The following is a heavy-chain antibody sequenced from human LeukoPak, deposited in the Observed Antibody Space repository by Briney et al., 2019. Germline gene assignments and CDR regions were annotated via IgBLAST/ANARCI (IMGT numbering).Heavy chain of an antibody. V-gene: IGHV1-46*01. Sequence: ASVKVSCKASGYTLTSYYMHWVRQAPGQGLEWMGIINPSGGSTSYAQKFQGRVTMTRDTSTSTVYMELSSLRSEHTAVYYCARTTYYYDSSGYYPYYFDYWGQGTLVIVSS. CDR2: INPSGGST. J-gene: IGHJ4*02. CDR3: ARTTYYYDSSGYYPYYFDY. CDR1: GYTLTSYY. D-gene: IGHD3-22*01.